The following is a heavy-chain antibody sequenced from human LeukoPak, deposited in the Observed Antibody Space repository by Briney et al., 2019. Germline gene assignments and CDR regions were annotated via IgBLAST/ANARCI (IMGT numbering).Heavy chain of an antibody. CDR2: INHSGST. CDR1: GGSFSGYY. D-gene: IGHD3-16*02. CDR3: ARHRSTSFFLDY. V-gene: IGHV4-34*01. Sequence: SETLSLTCAVYGGSFSGYYWSWIRQPPGKGLEWIGEINHSGSTNYNPSLKSRVTISVDTSKNQFSLKLSSVTAADTAVYYCARHRSTSFFLDYWGQGTLVTVSS. J-gene: IGHJ4*02.